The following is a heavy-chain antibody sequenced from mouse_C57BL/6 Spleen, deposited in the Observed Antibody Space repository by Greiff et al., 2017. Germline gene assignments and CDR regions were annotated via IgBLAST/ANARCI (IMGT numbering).Heavy chain of an antibody. CDR1: GFTFSDYG. J-gene: IGHJ2*01. Sequence: EVMLVESGGGLVKPGGSLKLSCAASGFTFSDYGMHWVRQAPEKGLEWVAYISSCSSTIYYADTVKGRFTISRDNAKNTLFLQMTSLRSEDTAMYYCARSPMVTTGYYFDYWGQGTTLTVSS. CDR3: ARSPMVTTGYYFDY. V-gene: IGHV5-17*01. D-gene: IGHD2-2*01. CDR2: ISSCSSTI.